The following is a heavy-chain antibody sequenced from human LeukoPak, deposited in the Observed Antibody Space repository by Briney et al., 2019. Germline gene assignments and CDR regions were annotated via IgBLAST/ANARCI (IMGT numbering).Heavy chain of an antibody. D-gene: IGHD3-16*01. CDR3: AKDIASRRFYYFDY. J-gene: IGHJ4*02. CDR1: GFTFDDYA. V-gene: IGHV3-9*01. Sequence: GGSLRLSCAASGFTFDDYAMHWVRQAPGKGLEWVSSISWNSDNIGYADSVKGRFTISRDNAKNSLYLQMNSLRTEDTAFYYCAKDIASRRFYYFDYWGQGTLVTVSS. CDR2: ISWNSDNI.